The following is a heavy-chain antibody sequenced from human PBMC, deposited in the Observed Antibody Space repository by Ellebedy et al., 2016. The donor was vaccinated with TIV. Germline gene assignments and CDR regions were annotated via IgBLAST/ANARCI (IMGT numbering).Heavy chain of an antibody. CDR3: ARGRYYCSSTSCYAPSWFDP. CDR1: GFTFENHA. D-gene: IGHD2-2*01. J-gene: IGHJ5*02. Sequence: GESLKISXVGSGFTFENHAMSWVRQAPGKGLEWVSIITGGSTATYNADSVKGRFSISRDNAKNSLYLQMNSLGAEDTAVYFCARGRYYCSSTSCYAPSWFDPWGQGTLVTVSS. V-gene: IGHV3-21*01. CDR2: ITGGSTAT.